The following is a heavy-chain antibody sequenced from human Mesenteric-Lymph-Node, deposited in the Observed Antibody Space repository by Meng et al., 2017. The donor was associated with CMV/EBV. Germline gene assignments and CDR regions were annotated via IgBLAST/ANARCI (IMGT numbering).Heavy chain of an antibody. J-gene: IGHJ3*01. V-gene: IGHV3-7*01. CDR3: ARIYGRYPSFDV. Sequence: GESLKISCAASGFTFRTYWMGWVRQAPGKGLEWVANIKEDGSEKYYVDSVKGRFFISRDNAKNSLHLQMNSLRGEDTAVFYCARIYGRYPSFDVWGQGTMVTVSS. D-gene: IGHD1-26*01. CDR1: GFTFRTYW. CDR2: IKEDGSEK.